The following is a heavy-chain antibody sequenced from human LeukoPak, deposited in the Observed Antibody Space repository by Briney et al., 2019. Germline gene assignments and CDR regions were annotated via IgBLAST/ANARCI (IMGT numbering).Heavy chain of an antibody. CDR2: INPNSGGT. Sequence: ASVKVSCKASGYTFTGYYMHWGRQAPGQGLEWMGWINPNSGGTNYAQKFQGRVTMTRDTSISTAYMELSRLRSGDTAVYYCARELGYQLPRDAFDIWGQGTMVTVSS. CDR1: GYTFTGYY. CDR3: ARELGYQLPRDAFDI. V-gene: IGHV1-2*02. D-gene: IGHD2-2*01. J-gene: IGHJ3*02.